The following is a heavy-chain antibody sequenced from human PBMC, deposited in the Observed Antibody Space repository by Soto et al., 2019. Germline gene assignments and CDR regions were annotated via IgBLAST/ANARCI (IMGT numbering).Heavy chain of an antibody. CDR3: ASQRRCGIVN. Sequence: QVQLVQSGAEVKRPGSSVKVSCNGSGGTLSSYGFNWVRQAPGQGLEWMGGIIPMFGITNQTQKFQDRITNSADASTNTTNMEVSNLGAYDTATYYRASQRRCGIVNWGQGPLFNVSS. J-gene: IGHJ4*02. V-gene: IGHV1-69*12. D-gene: IGHD6-25*01. CDR2: IIPMFGIT. CDR1: GGTLSSYG.